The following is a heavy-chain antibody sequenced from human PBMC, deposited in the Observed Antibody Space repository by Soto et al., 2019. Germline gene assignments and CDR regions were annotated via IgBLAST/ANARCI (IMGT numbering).Heavy chain of an antibody. V-gene: IGHV3-7*01. CDR2: ISGGASDK. Sequence: VQLVDSGGRLVQPGGSLRLSFAASGFMFSAYWMSWVRQNPGKGLEWVATISGGASDKFYVDSVKGRFTISRDDSKYTLDLHMDSPSDEDTSVYYCVREDWPRFDSWGQGTLVTVSS. J-gene: IGHJ4*02. CDR1: GFMFSAYW. D-gene: IGHD2-21*01. CDR3: VREDWPRFDS.